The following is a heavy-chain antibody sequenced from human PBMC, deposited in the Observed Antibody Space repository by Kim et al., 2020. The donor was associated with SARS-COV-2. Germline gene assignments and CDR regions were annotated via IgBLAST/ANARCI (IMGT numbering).Heavy chain of an antibody. CDR2: IYYSGST. CDR3: ARDPSIVATEGWLDP. J-gene: IGHJ5*02. Sequence: SETLSLTCTVSGGSIISYYWSWIRQPPGKGLEWMGYIYYSGSTTYNPSLKSRVTISVDTSKNQFSLKLSSVTAADTAVYYCARDPSIVATEGWLDPWGQGTLVTVSS. CDR1: GGSIISYY. D-gene: IGHD5-12*01. V-gene: IGHV4-59*13.